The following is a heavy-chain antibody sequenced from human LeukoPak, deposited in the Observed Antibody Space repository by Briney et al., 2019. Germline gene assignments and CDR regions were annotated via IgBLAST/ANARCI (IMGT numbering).Heavy chain of an antibody. Sequence: GESLKISCKGSGYSFADFWISWVRQMPGKGLEWMGRIDPRDSYTNYSPSFRGHVTVSAATSISTAYLHWSSLKASDTAIYYCARPAPGQGNAFDIWGQGTMVTVSS. CDR3: ARPAPGQGNAFDI. CDR1: GYSFADFW. CDR2: IDPRDSYT. J-gene: IGHJ3*02. V-gene: IGHV5-10-1*01. D-gene: IGHD2-2*01.